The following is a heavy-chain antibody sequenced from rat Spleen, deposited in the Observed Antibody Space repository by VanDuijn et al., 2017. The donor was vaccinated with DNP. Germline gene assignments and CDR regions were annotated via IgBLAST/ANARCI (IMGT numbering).Heavy chain of an antibody. V-gene: IGHV3-1*01. Sequence: EVQLQESGPGLVKPSQSLSLTCSVTGYSITSNYWAWIRKFPGNKMEWIGYISYSGGTNYNPSLKSRISITRDTSKNHFFLHLNSVTTEDTATYYCARWTRYFDYWGQGVMVTVSS. CDR3: ARWTRYFDY. D-gene: IGHD1-7*01. J-gene: IGHJ2*01. CDR1: GYSITSNY. CDR2: ISYSGGT.